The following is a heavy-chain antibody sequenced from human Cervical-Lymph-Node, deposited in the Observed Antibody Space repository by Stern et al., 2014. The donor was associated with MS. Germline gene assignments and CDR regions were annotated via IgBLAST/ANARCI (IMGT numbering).Heavy chain of an antibody. CDR3: ARTVSHNWFDP. Sequence: QVQLQESGPGLVKSSETLSLTCTVSGGSISYYHWSWLRQSPEKGLEWIGYIYNSGSSNYNPSLKSRVTISADTSQNQFSLKLRSVTAADTAVYYCARTVSHNWFDPWGQGTLVTVSS. D-gene: IGHD4-17*01. CDR1: GGSISYYH. V-gene: IGHV4-59*01. J-gene: IGHJ5*01. CDR2: IYNSGSS.